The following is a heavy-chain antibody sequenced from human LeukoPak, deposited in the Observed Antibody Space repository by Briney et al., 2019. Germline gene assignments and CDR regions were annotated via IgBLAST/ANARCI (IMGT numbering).Heavy chain of an antibody. V-gene: IGHV4-59*08. D-gene: IGHD3-16*01. CDR2: MYYSGIT. J-gene: IGHJ4*02. CDR3: ARHPDFVAGFDS. Sequence: SETLSLTCAVSGASISGSYWSWIRQPPGKGLEWIGYMYYSGITNSSPSLKSRVTISLDTSKNQFSLRLRSVTAADTAVYCARHPDFVAGFDSWGQGALVSVSS. CDR1: GASISGSY.